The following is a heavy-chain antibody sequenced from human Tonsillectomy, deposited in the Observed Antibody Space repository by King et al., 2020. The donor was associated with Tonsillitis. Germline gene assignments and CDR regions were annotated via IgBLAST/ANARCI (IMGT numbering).Heavy chain of an antibody. D-gene: IGHD3-22*01. CDR2: IYPSGGRT. CDR1: GYTFTSYY. Sequence: VQLVESGAEVKKPGASVKVSCKASGYTFTSYYMHWVRQAPGQGLEWMGIIYPSGGRTSYAQKFQGRVTMTRDTSTRTRYRELSSLRSEDTAVYYCARAKDYISIVYYFDYCGQGTLVTVS. J-gene: IGHJ4*02. V-gene: IGHV1-46*01. CDR3: ARAKDYISIVYYFDY.